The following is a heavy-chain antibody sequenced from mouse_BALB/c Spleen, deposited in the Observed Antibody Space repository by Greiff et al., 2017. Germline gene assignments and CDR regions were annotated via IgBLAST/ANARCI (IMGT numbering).Heavy chain of an antibody. J-gene: IGHJ2*01. CDR1: GFTFSNYW. Sequence: EVQGVESGGGLVQPGGSMKLSCVASGFTFSNYWMNWVRQSPEKGLEWVAEIRLKSNNYETHYAESVKGRFTISRDDSKSSVYLQMNNLRAEDTGIYYCTRETPCWGRGTTNTVSS. CDR2: IRLKSNNYET. V-gene: IGHV6-6*02. CDR3: TRETPC.